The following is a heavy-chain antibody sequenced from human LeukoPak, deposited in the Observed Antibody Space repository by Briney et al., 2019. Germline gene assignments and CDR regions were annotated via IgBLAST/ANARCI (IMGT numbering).Heavy chain of an antibody. D-gene: IGHD4-17*01. J-gene: IGHJ4*02. V-gene: IGHV3-48*02. CDR2: ISSSSSTM. Sequence: QPGGSLRLSCAASGFTFSSYGMMWVRQAPGKGLEWLSYISSSSSTMFYADSVKGRFTISRSNARDSLNLQMTSLRDEDTAVYYCARATVTAVVGVDYWGQGTRVIVSS. CDR3: ARATVTAVVGVDY. CDR1: GFTFSSYG.